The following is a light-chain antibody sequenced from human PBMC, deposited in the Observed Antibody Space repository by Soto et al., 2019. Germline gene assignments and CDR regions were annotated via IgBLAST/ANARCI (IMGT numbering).Light chain of an antibody. CDR3: QQYDNLPLT. CDR1: QDISNY. CDR2: DAS. Sequence: DIQMTQSPSSLSASVGDRVTITCQASQDISNYLNWYQQKPGKAPKLLIYDASNLETGVPSRFSGSGLGTDFTFTISTLQPEDIATYYCQQYDNLPLTFGGGTKVDIK. V-gene: IGKV1-33*01. J-gene: IGKJ4*01.